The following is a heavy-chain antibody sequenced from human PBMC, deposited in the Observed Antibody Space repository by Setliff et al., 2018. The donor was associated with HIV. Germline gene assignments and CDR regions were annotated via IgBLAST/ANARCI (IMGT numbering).Heavy chain of an antibody. CDR3: ARGSAGGMDV. CDR2: IYHSGSS. D-gene: IGHD3-10*01. CDR1: GGSISSSSYY. J-gene: IGHJ6*03. Sequence: KPSETLSLTCAVSGGSISSSSYYWGWIRQPPGKGLEWIGSIYHSGSSNYNPSLKSRVTISMDTSKNQFSLKLSSVTAADTAVFYCARGSAGGMDVWGKGTTVT. V-gene: IGHV4-39*07.